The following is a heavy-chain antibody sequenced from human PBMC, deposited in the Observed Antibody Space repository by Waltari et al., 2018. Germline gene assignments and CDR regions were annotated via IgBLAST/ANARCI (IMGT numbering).Heavy chain of an antibody. CDR1: GFTFSSYA. V-gene: IGHV3-30*01. J-gene: IGHJ6*02. Sequence: QVQLVESGGGVVQPGRSLRLSCAASGFTFSSYAMHWVRQAPGKGLEWVAVISYDGSNKYYADSVKGRFTISRDNSKNTLYLQMNSLRAEDTAVYYCARDPFYSMGYYGMDVWGQGTTVTVSS. CDR3: ARDPFYSMGYYGMDV. CDR2: ISYDGSNK. D-gene: IGHD4-4*01.